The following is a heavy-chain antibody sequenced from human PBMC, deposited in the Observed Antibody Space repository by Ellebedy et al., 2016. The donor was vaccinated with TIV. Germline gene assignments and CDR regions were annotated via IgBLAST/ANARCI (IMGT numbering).Heavy chain of an antibody. CDR1: GFTFSSYG. D-gene: IGHD2-2*01. V-gene: IGHV3-33*01. CDR3: ARGGPGSSSPHDY. Sequence: PRGSLRLSCAASGFTFSSYGMHWVRQAPGKGLEWVAVIWYDGSNKYYADSVKGRFTISRDNSQNTLSLQMNSLRAEDTAVYYCARGGPGSSSPHDYWGQGTLVTVSS. CDR2: IWYDGSNK. J-gene: IGHJ4*02.